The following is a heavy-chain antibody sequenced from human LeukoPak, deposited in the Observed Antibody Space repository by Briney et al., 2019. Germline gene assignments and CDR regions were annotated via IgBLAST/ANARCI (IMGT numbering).Heavy chain of an antibody. V-gene: IGHV1-2*02. Sequence: ASVKVSCKASGYTFTGYYMHWVRQAPGQGLEWMGWINPNSGGTNYAQKFQGRVTMTRDTSISTAYMELSRLRSDDTAVYSCARGNVVVPAATYDNWFDPWGQRTLGTVS. J-gene: IGHJ5*02. CDR3: ARGNVVVPAATYDNWFDP. D-gene: IGHD2-2*01. CDR2: INPNSGGT. CDR1: GYTFTGYY.